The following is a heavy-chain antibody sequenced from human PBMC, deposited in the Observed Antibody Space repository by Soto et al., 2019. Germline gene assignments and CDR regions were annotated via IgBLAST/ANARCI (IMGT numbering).Heavy chain of an antibody. CDR1: GYTFTSYG. CDR2: ISAYNGNT. Sequence: ASVKVSCKASGYTFTSYGISWVRQAPGQGLEWMGWISAYNGNTNYAQKLQGRVTMTTDTSTSTAYMEPRSLRSDDTAVYYCAILSSRAIFGVVTTFDYWGQGTLVTVSS. J-gene: IGHJ4*02. CDR3: AILSSRAIFGVVTTFDY. D-gene: IGHD3-3*01. V-gene: IGHV1-18*01.